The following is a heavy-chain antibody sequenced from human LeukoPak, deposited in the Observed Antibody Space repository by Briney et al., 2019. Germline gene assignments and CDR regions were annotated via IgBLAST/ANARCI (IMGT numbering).Heavy chain of an antibody. CDR3: AREGRYSNYYFDY. CDR1: GGTFSSYA. CDR2: IIPILGIA. Sequence: ASVKVSCKASGGTFSSYAISWVRQAPGQGLEWMGRIIPILGIANYAQKFQGRVTITADESTSTAYMELSSLRSEDTAVYYCAREGRYSNYYFDYWGQGTLVTVSS. V-gene: IGHV1-69*04. D-gene: IGHD4-11*01. J-gene: IGHJ4*02.